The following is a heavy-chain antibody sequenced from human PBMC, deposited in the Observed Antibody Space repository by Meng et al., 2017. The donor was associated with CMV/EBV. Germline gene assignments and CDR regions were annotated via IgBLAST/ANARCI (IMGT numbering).Heavy chain of an antibody. CDR1: GFTFSSYA. J-gene: IGHJ4*02. CDR3: ARPEAAGITGTGGDY. Sequence: GESLKISCAASGFTFSSYAMHWVRQAPGKGLEWVAVISYDGSNKYYADSVKGRFTISRDNSKNTLYLQMNSLRAEDTAVYYCARPEAAGITGTGGDYWGQGTLVTVSS. CDR2: ISYDGSNK. V-gene: IGHV3-30-3*01. D-gene: IGHD1-7*01.